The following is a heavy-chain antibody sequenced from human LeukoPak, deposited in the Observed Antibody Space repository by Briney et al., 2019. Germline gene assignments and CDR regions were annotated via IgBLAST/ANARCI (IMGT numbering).Heavy chain of an antibody. CDR1: GFTFSAFS. D-gene: IGHD3-22*01. CDR3: ATHYYDSSGYYSPGY. J-gene: IGHJ4*02. Sequence: GGSLRLSCAASGFTFSAFSMNWVRQAPGKGLEWVSAISSSSSDIYYTDSVKGRFTISRDNSKNTLYLQMNSLRAEDTAVYYCATHYYDSSGYYSPGYWGQGTLVTVSS. V-gene: IGHV3-21*01. CDR2: ISSSSSDI.